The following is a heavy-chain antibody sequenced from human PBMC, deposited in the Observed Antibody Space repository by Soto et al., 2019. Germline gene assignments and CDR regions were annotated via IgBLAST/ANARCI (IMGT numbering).Heavy chain of an antibody. J-gene: IGHJ6*02. V-gene: IGHV1-2*04. D-gene: IGHD3-10*01. CDR2: INPNSGGT. CDR1: GYAFTGYY. Sequence: GASVKVSCKASGYAFTGYYMHWVRQAPGQGLEWMGWINPNSGGTNYAQKFQGWVTMTRDTSISTAYMELSRLRSDDTAVYYCARETPLWFGEGYYYGMDVWGQGTTVTVSS. CDR3: ARETPLWFGEGYYYGMDV.